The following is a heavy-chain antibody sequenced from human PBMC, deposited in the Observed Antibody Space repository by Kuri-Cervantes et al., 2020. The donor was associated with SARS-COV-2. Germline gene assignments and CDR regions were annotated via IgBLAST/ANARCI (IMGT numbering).Heavy chain of an antibody. CDR2: ISSSGSTI. CDR3: ARASFDFWSGYYTGYFLDY. Sequence: GGSLRLSCAASGLTFSDYYMSWIRQAPGKGLEWVSYISSSGSTIYYADSVKGRFTVSRDNAKKSLFLHMNSLRAEDTAVYYCARASFDFWSGYYTGYFLDYWGQGTLVTVSS. D-gene: IGHD3-3*01. CDR1: GLTFSDYY. J-gene: IGHJ4*02. V-gene: IGHV3-11*04.